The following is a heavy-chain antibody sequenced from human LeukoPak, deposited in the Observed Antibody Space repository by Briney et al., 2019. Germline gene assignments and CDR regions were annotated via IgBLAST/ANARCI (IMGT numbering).Heavy chain of an antibody. V-gene: IGHV3-21*01. CDR2: FDYDSSHI. CDR1: GFTFSTSA. J-gene: IGHJ4*02. Sequence: PGGSLRLSCAASGFTFSTSAMNWVRQVPGKGLEWVSSFDYDSSHIYYAASVRGRFTISRDNARNSVYLQMNSLSVEDTAVYYCARDPLRYLRVGHYDYWGQGTLVAVSS. CDR3: ARDPLRYLRVGHYDY. D-gene: IGHD3-9*01.